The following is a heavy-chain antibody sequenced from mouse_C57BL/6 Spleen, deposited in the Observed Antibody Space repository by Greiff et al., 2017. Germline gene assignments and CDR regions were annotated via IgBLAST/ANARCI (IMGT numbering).Heavy chain of an antibody. J-gene: IGHJ4*01. Sequence: EVQLQESGPGLVKPSQSLSLTCSVTGYSITSGYYWNWIRQFPGNKLEWMGYISYDGSNNYNPSLKNRISITRDTSTNQFFLKLNSVTTEDTATYYCAREGVYYDNYPAMDYWGQGTSVTVSS. CDR2: ISYDGSN. CDR1: GYSITSGYY. D-gene: IGHD2-1*01. CDR3: AREGVYYDNYPAMDY. V-gene: IGHV3-6*01.